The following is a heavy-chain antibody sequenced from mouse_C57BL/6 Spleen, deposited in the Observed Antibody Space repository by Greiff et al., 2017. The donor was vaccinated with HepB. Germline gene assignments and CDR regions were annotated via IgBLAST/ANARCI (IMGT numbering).Heavy chain of an antibody. Sequence: QVQLKQPGTELVKPGASVKLSCKASGYTFTSYWMHWVKQRPGQGLEWIGNINPSNGGTNYNEKFKSKATLTVDKSSSTAYMQLSSLTSEDSAVYYCARGDGSSLYYYAMDYWGQGTSVTVSS. V-gene: IGHV1-53*01. J-gene: IGHJ4*01. CDR3: ARGDGSSLYYYAMDY. D-gene: IGHD1-1*01. CDR1: GYTFTSYW. CDR2: INPSNGGT.